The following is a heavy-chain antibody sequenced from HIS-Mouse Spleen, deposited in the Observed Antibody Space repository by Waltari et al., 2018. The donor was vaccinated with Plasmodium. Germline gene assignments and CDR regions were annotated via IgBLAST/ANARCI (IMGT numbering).Heavy chain of an antibody. V-gene: IGHV3-7*01. Sequence: EVQLVESGGGWVQPGGSLRRYWAASGFTFSSYWMSWVRQDPGKGLEWVANIKQDGSEKYYVDSVKGRFTISRDNAKNSLYLQMNSLRAEDTAVYYCVSSWYWYFDLWGRGTLVTVSS. J-gene: IGHJ2*01. CDR3: VSSWYWYFDL. D-gene: IGHD6-13*01. CDR2: IKQDGSEK. CDR1: GFTFSSYW.